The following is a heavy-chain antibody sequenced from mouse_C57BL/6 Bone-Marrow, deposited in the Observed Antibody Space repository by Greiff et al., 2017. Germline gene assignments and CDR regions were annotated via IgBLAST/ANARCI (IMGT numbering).Heavy chain of an antibody. Sequence: QVQLKESGAELARPGASVKMSCKASGYTFTSYTMHWVKQRPGQGLEWIGYINPSSGYTKYNQKFTEKATLTADKSSSTAYMQLSSLTSEDSAVDYCARRVRRDYWGQGTTLTVSS. CDR2: INPSSGYT. V-gene: IGHV1-4*01. CDR1: GYTFTSYT. J-gene: IGHJ2*01. CDR3: ARRVRRDY.